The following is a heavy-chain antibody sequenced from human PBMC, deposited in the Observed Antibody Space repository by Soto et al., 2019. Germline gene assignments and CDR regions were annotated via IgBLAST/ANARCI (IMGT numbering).Heavy chain of an antibody. D-gene: IGHD3-16*01. V-gene: IGHV3-48*01. CDR1: GFTFSSYS. CDR2: ISSSSSTI. J-gene: IGHJ4*02. Sequence: GGSLRLSCAASGFTFSSYSMNWVRQAPGKGLEWVSYISSSSSTIYYADSVKGRFTISRDKAKNTVYLQMNSLRAEDTAVYYCGRGSGPRGRHYWGQGIPLTLSS. CDR3: GRGSGPRGRHY.